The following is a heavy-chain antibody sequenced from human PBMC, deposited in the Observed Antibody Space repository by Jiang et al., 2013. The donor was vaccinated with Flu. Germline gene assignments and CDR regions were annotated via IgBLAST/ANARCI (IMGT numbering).Heavy chain of an antibody. D-gene: IGHD6-19*01. CDR1: GGPITSSSYY. Sequence: GPGLVKPSETLSLTCTVSGGPITSSSYYWGWVRQPPGKGPEWIASIYYTGRTYYNPSLRSRVSISIDTSGSQFSLKLISVIAADTAIYFCARSIXAVTGVFD. J-gene: IGHJ4*01. V-gene: IGHV4-39*07. CDR3: ARSIXAVTGVFD. CDR2: IYYTGRT.